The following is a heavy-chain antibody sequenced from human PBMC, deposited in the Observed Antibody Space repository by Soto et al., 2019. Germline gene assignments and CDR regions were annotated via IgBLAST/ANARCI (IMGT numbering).Heavy chain of an antibody. J-gene: IGHJ4*02. V-gene: IGHV1-69*02. Sequence: QVQLVQSGAEVKKPGSSVKVSCKASGGTFSSYTISWVRQVPGQGLEWMGRIIPILGIANYAQKFQGRVTITADKSTSTAYMELSTLRSEDTAVYYCATITVIPFWGQGTLVTVSS. CDR1: GGTFSSYT. D-gene: IGHD5-12*01. CDR2: IIPILGIA. CDR3: ATITVIPF.